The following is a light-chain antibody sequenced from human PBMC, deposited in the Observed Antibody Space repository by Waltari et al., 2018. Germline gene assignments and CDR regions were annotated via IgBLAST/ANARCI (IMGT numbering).Light chain of an antibody. Sequence: QSALTQPRPVSGSPGQSVTVSCTGTSSDVGAYTYFSWYQHQPVKAPNLMVYDVNNRPSGVPDRFSGSKSGSTASLTISGLQAEDEADYYCCSHAGSYALWVFGGGTTVTVL. CDR2: DVN. J-gene: IGLJ3*02. V-gene: IGLV2-11*01. CDR1: SSDVGAYTY. CDR3: CSHAGSYALWV.